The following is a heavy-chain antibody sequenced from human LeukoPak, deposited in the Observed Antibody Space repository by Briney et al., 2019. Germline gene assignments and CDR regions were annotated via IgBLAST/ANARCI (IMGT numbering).Heavy chain of an antibody. CDR3: ARKGVSGSYFRGLYYFDY. CDR2: TYYSGST. D-gene: IGHD1-26*01. V-gene: IGHV4-59*01. J-gene: IGHJ4*02. Sequence: SETLSLTCIVSGGSISSYYWSWIRQPPGKGLEWIGYTYYSGSTNYNPSLKSRVTISVDTSKKQFSLKLSSVTAADTAVYYCARKGVSGSYFRGLYYFDYWGQGTLVTVSS. CDR1: GGSISSYY.